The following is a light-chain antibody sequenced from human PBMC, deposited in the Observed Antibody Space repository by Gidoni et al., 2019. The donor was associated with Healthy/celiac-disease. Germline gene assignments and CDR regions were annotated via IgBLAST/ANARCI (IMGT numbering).Light chain of an antibody. J-gene: IGKJ2*02. CDR1: QSINNY. V-gene: IGKV1-39*01. CDR3: QQTYSTPPCT. Sequence: DIQMTQSPSSLSASVGDRVTITCRASQSINNYLNWYQHKPGKAPKLLIYAASSLQSGVPSRFSGSGSGTGFSLTISSLQPEDFATYYGQQTYSTPPCTFGLGTKVEIK. CDR2: AAS.